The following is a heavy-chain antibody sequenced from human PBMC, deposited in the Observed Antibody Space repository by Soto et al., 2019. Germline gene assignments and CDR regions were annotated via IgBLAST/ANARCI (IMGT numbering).Heavy chain of an antibody. CDR2: ISGSSGDT. D-gene: IGHD1-26*01. V-gene: IGHV3-11*06. J-gene: IGHJ4*02. CDR1: GFTFSDYY. CDR3: VRTPREPDY. Sequence: PGGSLRLSCEASGFTFSDYYMNWIRQAPGKGLEWVSYISGSSGDTNYADSVRGRFTISRDNTKNSLYLQMNSLRADDTAVYYCVRTPREPDYWGQGTLVTVSS.